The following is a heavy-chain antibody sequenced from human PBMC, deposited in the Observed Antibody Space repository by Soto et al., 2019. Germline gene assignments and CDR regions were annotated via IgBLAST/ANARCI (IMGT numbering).Heavy chain of an antibody. V-gene: IGHV3-30*04. J-gene: IGHJ4*02. D-gene: IGHD3-22*01. CDR3: ASGPPYYYDSSGYYFDY. CDR2: ISYDGRNK. CDR1: GFTFSSYA. Sequence: GGSLRLSCAASGFTFSSYAMHWVRQAPGKGLEWVAVISYDGRNKYYADSVKGRFTISRDNSKNTLYLQMNSLRAEDTAVYYCASGPPYYYDSSGYYFDYWGQGTLVTVSS.